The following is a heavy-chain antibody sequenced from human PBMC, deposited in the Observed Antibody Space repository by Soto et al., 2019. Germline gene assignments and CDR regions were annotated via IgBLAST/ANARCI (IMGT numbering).Heavy chain of an antibody. J-gene: IGHJ3*02. D-gene: IGHD3-3*02. Sequence: EVQLVESGGGLVQPGWSLRLSCVASGFTFIDRYMDWVRQATWQGLDWFGRIRNKANSHTTEYAASVNGRFTISRDDSKNSLYLQMNNLKTVYTAVYYCARSGWDSITWDDDAVDIWVPGTGVAVSS. CDR2: IRNKANSHTT. V-gene: IGHV3-72*01. CDR1: GFTFIDRY. CDR3: ARSGWDSITWDDDAVDI.